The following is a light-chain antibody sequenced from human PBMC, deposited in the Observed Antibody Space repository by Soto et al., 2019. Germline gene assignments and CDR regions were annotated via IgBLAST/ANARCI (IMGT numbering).Light chain of an antibody. Sequence: QSALTQPASVSGSPGQSITISCAGTSSDVGASKYVSWYQQYPGKAPKLMIYEVTHRPSGVSNRFSGSKSGNTASLTISGLQAEDEANYYCSSYRSTSVYVFGTGTKVTVL. V-gene: IGLV2-14*01. CDR1: SSDVGASKY. CDR3: SSYRSTSVYV. J-gene: IGLJ1*01. CDR2: EVT.